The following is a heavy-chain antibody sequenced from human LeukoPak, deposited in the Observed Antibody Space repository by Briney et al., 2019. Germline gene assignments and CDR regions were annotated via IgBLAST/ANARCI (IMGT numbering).Heavy chain of an antibody. CDR1: GGSVYTYY. CDR2: IYDMGST. V-gene: IGHV4-59*02. CDR3: ARSPVKGGWYGALDF. Sequence: SETLSLTCTVSGGSVYTYYWGWIRQPPGKGLETIGYIYDMGSTNYSPSPKSRVSISIDTSKNQFSLRLDSVTAADTAVYYCARSPVKGGWYGALDFWGRGTMVTVSS. J-gene: IGHJ3*01. D-gene: IGHD6-19*01.